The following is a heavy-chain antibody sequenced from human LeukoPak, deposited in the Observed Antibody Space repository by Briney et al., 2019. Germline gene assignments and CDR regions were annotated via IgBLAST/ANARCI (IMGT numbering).Heavy chain of an antibody. V-gene: IGHV3-33*01. CDR3: ARGALYGDYLILN. D-gene: IGHD4-17*01. CDR2: IWYDGSNK. Sequence: GGSLRLSCAASGFTFSSCGMHWVRQAPGKGLEWVAVIWYDGSNKYYADSVKGRFTISRDNSKNTLYLQMNSLRAEDTAVYYCARGALYGDYLILNWGQGTLVTVSS. J-gene: IGHJ4*02. CDR1: GFTFSSCG.